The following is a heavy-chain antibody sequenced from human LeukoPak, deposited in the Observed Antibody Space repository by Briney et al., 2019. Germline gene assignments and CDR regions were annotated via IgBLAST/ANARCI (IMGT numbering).Heavy chain of an antibody. CDR2: ISGSGGST. CDR3: ARTLNWEFDY. D-gene: IGHD7-27*01. V-gene: IGHV3-23*01. CDR1: GFTFSSYA. Sequence: GGSLRLSCAASGFTFSSYAMSWVRQAPGKGLEWVSAISGSGGSTYYADSVKGRFTISRDNSKNTLCLQMNSLRAEDTAVYYCARTLNWEFDYWGQGTLVTVSS. J-gene: IGHJ4*02.